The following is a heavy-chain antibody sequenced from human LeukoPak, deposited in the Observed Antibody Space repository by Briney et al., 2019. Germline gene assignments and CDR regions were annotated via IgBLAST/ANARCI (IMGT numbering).Heavy chain of an antibody. V-gene: IGHV4-61*02. CDR1: GGSISSGSYY. D-gene: IGHD1-26*01. CDR2: IYTSGST. CDR3: ASYGRGSLN. J-gene: IGHJ4*02. Sequence: PSETLSLTCTVSGGSISSGSYYWSWIRQPAGKGLEWIGRIYTSGSTNYNPSLKSRVTISVDTSKNQFSLKLSSVTAADTAVYYCASYGRGSLNWGQGTLVTVSS.